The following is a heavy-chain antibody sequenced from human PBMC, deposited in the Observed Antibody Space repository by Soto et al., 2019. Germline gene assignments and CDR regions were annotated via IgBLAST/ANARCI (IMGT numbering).Heavy chain of an antibody. CDR1: GGSISSYY. CDR3: ARGGRGATSMYYFDY. CDR2: IYYSGST. V-gene: IGHV4-59*01. D-gene: IGHD1-26*01. J-gene: IGHJ4*02. Sequence: SETQSLTCTVSGGSISSYYGSWIRQPPGKGLEWIGYIYYSGSTNYNPSLKSRVTISVDTSKNQFSLKLSSVTAADTAVYYCARGGRGATSMYYFDYWGQGTLGTVSS.